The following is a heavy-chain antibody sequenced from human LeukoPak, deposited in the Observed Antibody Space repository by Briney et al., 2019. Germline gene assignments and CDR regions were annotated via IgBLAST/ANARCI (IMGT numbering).Heavy chain of an antibody. CDR2: IYHRGST. V-gene: IGHV4-38-2*01. D-gene: IGHD3-10*01. CDR3: AGWVGELLPLFAY. J-gene: IGHJ4*02. Sequence: SETLSLTCAVSGYSISSAYYWGWIRQPPGKGLEWIGSIYHRGSTYYNPSLKSRLTISVDTSKNQFPLKLSSVTAADTAVYYCAGWVGELLPLFAYWGQGILVTVSS. CDR1: GYSISSAYY.